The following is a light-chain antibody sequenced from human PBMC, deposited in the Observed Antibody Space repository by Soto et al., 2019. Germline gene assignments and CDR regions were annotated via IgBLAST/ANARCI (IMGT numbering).Light chain of an antibody. Sequence: EIVLTQSPATLSLSPVERATLSCRSSQTVTSGYLAWYQQKPGQAPRLLIYGTRRAPGIPDTFSGSGSGTDFTLTISRLEPEDFAVYYCQKYGSSLLSFGGGTKV. CDR1: QTVTSGY. CDR2: GT. V-gene: IGKV3-20*01. CDR3: QKYGSSLLS. J-gene: IGKJ4*01.